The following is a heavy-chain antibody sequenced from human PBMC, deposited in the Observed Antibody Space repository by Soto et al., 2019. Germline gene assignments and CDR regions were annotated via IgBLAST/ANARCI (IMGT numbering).Heavy chain of an antibody. CDR3: ARDLIVDGPDNYGMDV. D-gene: IGHD1-26*01. J-gene: IGHJ6*02. V-gene: IGHV1-2*02. CDR2: INPNTGGS. Sequence: GASVKVSCKASGYTFTGHYIHWVRQAPGQGLEWMGWINPNTGGSNYAEKFKGRITMTRDTSIFTTHMRLNRLTSDDTAVYYCARDLIVDGPDNYGMDVWGQGXTVTVYS. CDR1: GYTFTGHY.